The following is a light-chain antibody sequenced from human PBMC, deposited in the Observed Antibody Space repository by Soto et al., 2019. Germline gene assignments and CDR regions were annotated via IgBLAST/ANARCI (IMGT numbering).Light chain of an antibody. CDR2: GAS. CDR3: QQYNNLPWT. CDR1: QSVSSN. Sequence: EIVMTQSPATLSVAPGERATLSCRASQSVSSNLAWYQQKPGQAPRVVIYGASTRATGIPARFSGSGSWTEFTLNISGLQSEDFAVYYCQQYNNLPWTFGQGTKVEIK. J-gene: IGKJ1*01. V-gene: IGKV3-15*01.